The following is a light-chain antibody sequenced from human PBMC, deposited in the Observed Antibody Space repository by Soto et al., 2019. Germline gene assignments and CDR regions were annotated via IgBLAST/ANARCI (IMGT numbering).Light chain of an antibody. CDR3: QQYDSFSVT. CDR2: DTS. CDR1: QTFSNS. Sequence: EIVMTQSPATLSVSPGERATLSCRASQTFSNSFLAWYQQKPGQAPRLLIYDTSTRATGIPARFSGSGSGTEFTLTISSLQPEDFATYYCQQYDSFSVTFGQGTKVDIK. V-gene: IGKV3-15*01. J-gene: IGKJ1*01.